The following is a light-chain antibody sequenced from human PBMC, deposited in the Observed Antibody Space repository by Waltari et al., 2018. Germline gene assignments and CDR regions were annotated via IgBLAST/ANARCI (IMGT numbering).Light chain of an antibody. CDR3: QQYTTMPPWT. CDR1: QSVNTN. J-gene: IGKJ1*01. CDR2: GVY. V-gene: IGKV3-15*01. Sequence: EIELTQSPATLSMSPGEGATLSCRASQSVNTNLAWYQQKPGQAPRLLIHGVYSRATGVPARFSGSGSETEFTLTISSLQSEDFAVYYCQQYTTMPPWTFGQGTKVEMK.